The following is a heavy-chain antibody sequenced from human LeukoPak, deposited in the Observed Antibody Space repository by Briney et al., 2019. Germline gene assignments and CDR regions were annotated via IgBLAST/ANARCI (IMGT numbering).Heavy chain of an antibody. D-gene: IGHD5-18*01. V-gene: IGHV3-23*01. Sequence: GGSLRLSCAASGFTFSSYAMSWVRQAPGKGLEWVSAISGSGGSTYYADSVKGRFTISRDNSKNTLYVQMNSLRGEDTAVYYCARDRSRYTYGYRHYYYGMDVWGQGTTVTVPS. J-gene: IGHJ6*02. CDR2: ISGSGGST. CDR1: GFTFSSYA. CDR3: ARDRSRYTYGYRHYYYGMDV.